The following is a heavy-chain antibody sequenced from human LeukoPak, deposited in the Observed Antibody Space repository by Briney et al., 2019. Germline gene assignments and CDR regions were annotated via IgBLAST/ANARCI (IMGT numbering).Heavy chain of an antibody. V-gene: IGHV4-39*02. CDR3: AGDSGSYFDY. J-gene: IGHJ4*02. Sequence: SETLSLTCTVSGGSISSSSYYWGWIRQPPGKGLEWIGSIYYSGSTYYNPSFKSRVTISVDTSKNQFSLKLSSVTAADTAVYYCAGDSGSYFDYWGQGTLVTVSS. CDR1: GGSISSSSYY. D-gene: IGHD1-26*01. CDR2: IYYSGST.